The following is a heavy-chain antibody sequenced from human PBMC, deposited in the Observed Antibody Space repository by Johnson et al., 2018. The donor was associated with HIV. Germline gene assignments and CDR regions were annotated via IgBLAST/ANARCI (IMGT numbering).Heavy chain of an antibody. CDR3: ASQYYYDSSGNYYEHDAFDI. CDR2: ISTGGSII. V-gene: IGHV3-11*04. D-gene: IGHD3-22*01. CDR1: GFTFSDYY. J-gene: IGHJ3*02. Sequence: QVQLVESGGGLVKSGGSLRLSCVASGFTFSDYYMSWIRQAPGKGLEWVSFISTGGSIIYYADSVKGRFTISRDNAKNSLYLQMNNLRAEDTAVYYCASQYYYDSSGNYYEHDAFDIWGQGTMVTVSS.